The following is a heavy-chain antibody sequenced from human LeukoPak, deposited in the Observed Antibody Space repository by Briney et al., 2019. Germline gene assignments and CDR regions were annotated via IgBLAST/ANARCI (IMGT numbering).Heavy chain of an antibody. D-gene: IGHD4-17*01. CDR1: GFTFSSYW. V-gene: IGHV3-7*01. CDR3: ARVRGYGDYEGKYYFDY. J-gene: IGHJ4*02. Sequence: PGGSLRLSCAASGFTFSSYWMSWVRQAPGKGLEWVANIKQDGSEKYYVDSVKGRFTISRDNAKNSLYLQMNSLRAEDTAVYYCARVRGYGDYEGKYYFDYWGQGTLVTVSS. CDR2: IKQDGSEK.